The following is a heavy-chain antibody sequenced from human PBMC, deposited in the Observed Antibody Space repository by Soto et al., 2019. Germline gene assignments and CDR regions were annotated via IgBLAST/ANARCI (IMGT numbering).Heavy chain of an antibody. V-gene: IGHV3-33*01. J-gene: IGHJ1*01. CDR2: IWYDGSNK. Sequence: LRLSCVASGFTFSSYGMHWVRQAPGKGLEWVAVIWYDGSNKYYADSVKGRFTISRDNSKNTLYLQMNSLRAEDTAVYYCARDQGYYDSSGYYYPEYFQHWGQGTLVTVSS. CDR1: GFTFSSYG. CDR3: ARDQGYYDSSGYYYPEYFQH. D-gene: IGHD3-22*01.